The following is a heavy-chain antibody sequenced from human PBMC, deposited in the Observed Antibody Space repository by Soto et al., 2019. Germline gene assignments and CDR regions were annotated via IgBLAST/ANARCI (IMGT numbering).Heavy chain of an antibody. CDR1: GYTFTNYG. D-gene: IGHD2-8*01. J-gene: IGHJ6*02. Sequence: QVQLVQSGAEVREPGASVKVSCKASGYTFTNYGISWVRQAPGQGLEWIGWISAYNGKIDYAQKVQGRITMTTDTTPSKALMEIRSLRSDGTAVYYWAGETIPEVYYLGTDVWGQGTTVIVSS. V-gene: IGHV1-18*01. CDR3: AGETIPEVYYLGTDV. CDR2: ISAYNGKI.